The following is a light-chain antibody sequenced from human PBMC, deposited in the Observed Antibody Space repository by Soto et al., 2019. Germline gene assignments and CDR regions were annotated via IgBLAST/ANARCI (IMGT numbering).Light chain of an antibody. V-gene: IGKV1-5*01. CDR1: QSISSW. J-gene: IGKJ1*01. CDR3: QQSNRYPA. Sequence: DIQMTQSPTTLCESVGDRVTITCRASQSISSWLAWYQHKPGKAPKLLIYDASSLESGVPSRFSGSGSGTEFTLTISSLQPDDLATYYCQQSNRYPAFGQRTNVEIK. CDR2: DAS.